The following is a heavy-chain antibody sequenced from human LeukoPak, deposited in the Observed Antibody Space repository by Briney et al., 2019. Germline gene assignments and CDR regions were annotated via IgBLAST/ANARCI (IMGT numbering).Heavy chain of an antibody. D-gene: IGHD2-15*01. CDR2: IDDSGDTI. J-gene: IGHJ4*02. CDR3: ARGRDTSAFAFLDY. V-gene: IGHV3-48*03. CDR1: GFTFSSFG. Sequence: GGSLRLSCAASGFTFSSFGMNWVRQAPGKGREWVSYIDDSGDTIHNADSVKGRFTISRDNARNSLYLQMNSLTAEDTAVYYCARGRDTSAFAFLDYWGPGTLVTISS.